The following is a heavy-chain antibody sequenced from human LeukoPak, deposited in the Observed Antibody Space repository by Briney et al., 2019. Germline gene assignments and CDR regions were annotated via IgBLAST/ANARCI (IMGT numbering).Heavy chain of an antibody. J-gene: IGHJ4*02. Sequence: GGSLRLSCAASGFTFSSYAMSWVRQAPGKGLEWVSAISGSGGSTYHADSVKGRFTISRDNSKNTLYLQMNSLRAEDTAVYYCASEVGYDILTGYYDYWGQGTLVTVSS. CDR2: ISGSGGST. V-gene: IGHV3-23*01. CDR1: GFTFSSYA. CDR3: ASEVGYDILTGYYDY. D-gene: IGHD3-9*01.